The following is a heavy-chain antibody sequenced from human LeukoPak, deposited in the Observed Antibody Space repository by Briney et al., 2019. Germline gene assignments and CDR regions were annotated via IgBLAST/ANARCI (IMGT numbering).Heavy chain of an antibody. CDR3: VTLGGYGGGRWFDP. D-gene: IGHD4/OR15-4a*01. J-gene: IGHJ5*02. CDR2: FDPEDGET. CDR1: GYTFISYY. Sequence: ASVKVSCKASGYTFISYYMHWVRQAPGQGLEWMGGFDPEDGETIYAQKFQGRVTMTEDTSTDTAYMELSSLRSEDTAVYYCVTLGGYGGGRWFDPWGQGTLVTVSS. V-gene: IGHV1-24*01.